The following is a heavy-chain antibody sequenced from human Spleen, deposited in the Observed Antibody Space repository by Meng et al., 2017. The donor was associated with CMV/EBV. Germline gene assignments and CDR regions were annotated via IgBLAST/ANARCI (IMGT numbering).Heavy chain of an antibody. Sequence: GESLKISCAASGFTFSSYAMSWVRQAPGKGLEWVSVIYSGGSSTYYADSVKGRFTISRDNSKNTLYLQMNSLRAEDTAVYYCAKEAGWGSSSSRLDYWGQGTLVTVPQ. CDR2: IYSGGSST. CDR3: AKEAGWGSSSSRLDY. V-gene: IGHV3-23*03. J-gene: IGHJ4*02. D-gene: IGHD6-13*01. CDR1: GFTFSSYA.